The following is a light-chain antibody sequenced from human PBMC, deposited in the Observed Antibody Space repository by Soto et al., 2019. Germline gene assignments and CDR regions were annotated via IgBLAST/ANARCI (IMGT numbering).Light chain of an antibody. Sequence: DIEIALTPSTVSASVGARVTITCLASQSISSWLAWYQQKPGKAPKLLIYDASSLESGVPSRFSGSGSGTEFTLTISSLQPDDFATYYCQQYNSYWTFGQGTKV. CDR1: QSISSW. CDR2: DAS. J-gene: IGKJ1*01. CDR3: QQYNSYWT. V-gene: IGKV1-5*01.